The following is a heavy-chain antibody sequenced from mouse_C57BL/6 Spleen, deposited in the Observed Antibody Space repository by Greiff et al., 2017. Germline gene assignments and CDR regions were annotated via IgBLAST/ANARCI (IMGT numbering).Heavy chain of an antibody. J-gene: IGHJ3*01. V-gene: IGHV1-26*01. CDR2: INPNNGGT. CDR1: GYTFTDYY. Sequence: EVQLQQSGPELVKPGASVKISCKASGYTFTDYYMNWVKQSHGKSLEWIGDINPNNGGTSYNQKFKGKDTLTVDKSSSTAYMELRSLTSEDSAVYYCARLLAYWGQGTLVTVSA. CDR3: ARLLAY.